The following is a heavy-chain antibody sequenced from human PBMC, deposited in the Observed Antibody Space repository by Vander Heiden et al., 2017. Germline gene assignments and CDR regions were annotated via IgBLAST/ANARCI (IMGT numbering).Heavy chain of an antibody. D-gene: IGHD3-22*01. V-gene: IGHV3-30*18. CDR2: MSSDGSDK. J-gene: IGHJ4*02. Sequence: QVQLVESGGGVVQRGKSLRLSCAASGFPFRSYGMHWVRQAPGKGLEWVAVMSSDGSDKFYADSVKGRFAISRDNSQNTLYLQMDSLRVEDTAVYYCAKDYYPHMSFIVVVPISLDSWGQGTLLTVSS. CDR3: AKDYYPHMSFIVVVPISLDS. CDR1: GFPFRSYG.